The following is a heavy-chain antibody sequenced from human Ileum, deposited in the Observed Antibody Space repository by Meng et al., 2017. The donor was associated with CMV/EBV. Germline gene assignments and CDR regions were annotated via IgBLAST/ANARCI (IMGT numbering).Heavy chain of an antibody. CDR2: IFYSGGT. CDR1: GGSISNSDSY. CDR3: ARKSLNWFDP. J-gene: IGHJ5*02. V-gene: IGHV4-30-4*08. Sequence: LRLSCTVSGGSISNSDSYWSWIRQPPGKSPEWIGYIFYSGGTYSNPSLKSRVTISVDTSKNQFSLKLSSATAADTAVYYCARKSLNWFDPWGQGTLVTVSS.